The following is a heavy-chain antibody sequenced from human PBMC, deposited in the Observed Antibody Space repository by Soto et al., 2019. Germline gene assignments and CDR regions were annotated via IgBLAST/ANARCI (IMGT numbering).Heavy chain of an antibody. CDR2: IYYSGST. CDR1: GGSISGYG. D-gene: IGHD3-10*01. V-gene: IGHV4-59*08. J-gene: IGHJ4*02. Sequence: SETLSDTWTVAGGSISGYGGSWIRQPPGKGLEWIGYIYYSGSTNYNPSLKIRVTISVDTSKNQFSLKLNSMTAADTAVYYCARHNYGSGSTYFDYWGQGTLVTVSS. CDR3: ARHNYGSGSTYFDY.